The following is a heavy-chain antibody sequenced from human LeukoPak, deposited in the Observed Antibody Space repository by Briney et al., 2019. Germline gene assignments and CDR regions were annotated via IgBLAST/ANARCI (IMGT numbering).Heavy chain of an antibody. CDR2: IYYSGST. CDR3: ARGETMAVAGQSFDC. CDR1: GGSISSGGYY. V-gene: IGHV4-31*03. J-gene: IGHJ4*02. D-gene: IGHD6-19*01. Sequence: PSETLSLTCTVSGGSISSGGYYWGWIRQHPGKGLEWIGYIYYSGSTYYNPSLKSRVTISVDTSKNQFSLKLSSVTAADTAVYYCARGETMAVAGQSFDCWGQGTLVTVSS.